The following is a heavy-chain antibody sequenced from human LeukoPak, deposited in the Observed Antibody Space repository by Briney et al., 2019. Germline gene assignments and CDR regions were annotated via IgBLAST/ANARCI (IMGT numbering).Heavy chain of an antibody. V-gene: IGHV3-7*01. J-gene: IGHJ6*02. D-gene: IGHD3-3*01. CDR1: GFTYHKYW. Sequence: GGSLRLSCVASGFTYHKYWMIWVRQAPGRGLEWVANIKGVGSEKYYLDSVKGRFTISRDNAQNSLYLEMSSLTAEDTAVYYCARRGATISGVVAYHDNGMDVWGQGTMVTVSS. CDR2: IKGVGSEK. CDR3: ARRGATISGVVAYHDNGMDV.